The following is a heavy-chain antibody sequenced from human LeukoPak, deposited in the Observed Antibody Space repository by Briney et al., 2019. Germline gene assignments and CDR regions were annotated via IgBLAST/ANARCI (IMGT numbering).Heavy chain of an antibody. V-gene: IGHV4-38-2*01. CDR1: GYSISGGYD. CDR3: ASSPRGGAVAGHYYFDF. J-gene: IGHJ4*02. D-gene: IGHD6-19*01. CDR2: ICQSGFT. Sequence: SETLSLTCAVSGYSISGGYDWGWIRPPPGEGLEGIGIICQSGFTYCNPSLKSRVPIQGDTSENPVPLMLNSVTAADTAVYYCASSPRGGAVAGHYYFDFWGQGTLVTVSS.